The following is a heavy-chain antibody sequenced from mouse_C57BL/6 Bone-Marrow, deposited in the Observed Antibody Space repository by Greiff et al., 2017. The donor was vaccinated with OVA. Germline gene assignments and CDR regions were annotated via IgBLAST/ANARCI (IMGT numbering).Heavy chain of an antibody. D-gene: IGHD4-1*01. CDR3: ASWDAFDY. J-gene: IGHJ2*01. CDR2: IYPRSGNT. CDR1: GYTFTSYG. V-gene: IGHV1-81*01. Sequence: QVHVKQSGAELARPGASVKLSCKASGYTFTSYGISWAKQRTGQGLEWIGEIYPRSGNTYYNEKFKGKATLTADKSSSTAYMELRSLTSEDSAVYFCASWDAFDYWGQGTTLTVSS.